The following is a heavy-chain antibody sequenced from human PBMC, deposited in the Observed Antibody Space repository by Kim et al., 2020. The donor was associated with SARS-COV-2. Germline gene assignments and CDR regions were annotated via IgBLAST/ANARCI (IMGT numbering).Heavy chain of an antibody. CDR2: TVPLLYVT. J-gene: IGHJ6*02. D-gene: IGHD1-1*01. V-gene: IGHV1-69*04. CDR3: ATDYGRTTTFNFHYGMDI. CDR1: GGNIENYA. Sequence: SVKVSCSAFGGNIENYAFSWVRQAPGQGLQWMGRTVPLLYVTNYAQQFQGRITITAAKSTSTIYMELKSLRSDDTAVYYCATDYGRTTTFNFHYGMDIWGQGTTVTVSS.